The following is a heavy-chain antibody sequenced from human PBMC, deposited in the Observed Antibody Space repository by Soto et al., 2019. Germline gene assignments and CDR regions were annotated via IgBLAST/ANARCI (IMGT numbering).Heavy chain of an antibody. CDR1: GFTVTINY. CDR2: IYTGGTT. Sequence: EVQVVESGGGLIQPGGSLRLSCAVSGFTVTINYMSWVRQAPGKGLEWVSVIYTGGTTFYVDSVKGRFTISRDTSRNTLYLQMNSLRGEDTAVYYCHGYGHWGQGTLVTVSS. J-gene: IGHJ4*02. D-gene: IGHD5-12*01. CDR3: HGYGH. V-gene: IGHV3-53*01.